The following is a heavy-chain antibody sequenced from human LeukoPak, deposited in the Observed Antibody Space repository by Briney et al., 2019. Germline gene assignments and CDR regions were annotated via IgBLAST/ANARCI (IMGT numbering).Heavy chain of an antibody. CDR2: INHSGST. D-gene: IGHD6-19*01. Sequence: SETLSVTCAVYGGSFSGYYWSWIRQPPGKGLEWIGEINHSGSTNYNPSLKSRVTISVDTSKNQFSLKLSSVTAADTAVYYCARGGSPMAGALPLYDYWGQGTLVTVSS. V-gene: IGHV4-34*01. CDR3: ARGGSPMAGALPLYDY. CDR1: GGSFSGYY. J-gene: IGHJ4*02.